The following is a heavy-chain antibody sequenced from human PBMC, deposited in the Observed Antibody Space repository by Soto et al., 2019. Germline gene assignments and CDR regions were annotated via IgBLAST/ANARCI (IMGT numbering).Heavy chain of an antibody. CDR1: GGSFRGYY. CDR3: ARGGIAAAQNYYYGMDV. V-gene: IGHV4-34*01. J-gene: IGHJ6*02. CDR2: INHSGST. D-gene: IGHD6-13*01. Sequence: SETLSLTCAVYGGSFRGYYWSWIRQPPGKGLEWIGEINHSGSTNYNPSLKSRVTISVDTSKNQFSLKLSSVTAADTAVYYCARGGIAAAQNYYYGMDVWGQGTTVTVSS.